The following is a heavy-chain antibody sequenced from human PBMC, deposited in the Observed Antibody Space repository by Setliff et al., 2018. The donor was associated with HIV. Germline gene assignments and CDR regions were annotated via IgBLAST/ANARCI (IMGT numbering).Heavy chain of an antibody. D-gene: IGHD3-3*01. Sequence: KPSETLSLTCAVHPASSSSYYWTWIRQPPGKGLEWVGEINHSGSTNYNSSLNSRVTISVDTSQTQFSLNLTSVTAADTAVYYCVTVYYNFWSGYRGFFEYWGQGTKVTVSS. V-gene: IGHV4-34*01. J-gene: IGHJ4*02. CDR2: INHSGST. CDR1: PASSSSYY. CDR3: VTVYYNFWSGYRGFFEY.